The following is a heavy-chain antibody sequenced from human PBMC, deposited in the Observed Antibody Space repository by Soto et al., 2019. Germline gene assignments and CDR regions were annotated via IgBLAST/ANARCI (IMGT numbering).Heavy chain of an antibody. V-gene: IGHV3-23*01. CDR3: ARRGPGTYFDY. J-gene: IGHJ4*02. D-gene: IGHD6-13*01. CDR2: ISGSGGST. CDR1: GFTFSSYA. Sequence: EVQLLESGGGLVQPGGSLRLSCAASGFTFSSYAMRWVRQAPGKGLEWVSAISGSGGSTYYADSVKGRFTISRDNSKHTLYRQMNSLSAEDTAVYYCARRGPGTYFDYWGQGTRVTVSS.